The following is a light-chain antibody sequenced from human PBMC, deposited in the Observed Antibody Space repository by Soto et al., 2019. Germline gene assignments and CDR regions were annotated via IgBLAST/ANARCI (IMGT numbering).Light chain of an antibody. CDR3: QQSYSTPYT. CDR1: QGISSY. Sequence: IQLTQSPASLSASIGDRVTITCRASQGISSYLAWYQQKAGKAPKLLIYAASTLQSGVPSRFSGSGSGTDFTLTISNLQPEDFATYYCQQSYSTPYTFGQGTKLEI. J-gene: IGKJ2*01. V-gene: IGKV1-39*01. CDR2: AAS.